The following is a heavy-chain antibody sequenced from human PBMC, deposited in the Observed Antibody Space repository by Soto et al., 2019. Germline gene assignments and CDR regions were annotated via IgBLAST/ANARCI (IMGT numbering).Heavy chain of an antibody. V-gene: IGHV3-30*18. CDR1: GFTFSSYG. CDR3: GKGGVAGEDYGMDV. D-gene: IGHD6-19*01. J-gene: IGHJ6*02. CDR2: ISYDGSNK. Sequence: QVQLVESGGGVVQPGRSLRLSCAASGFTFSSYGMHWVRQAPGKGLEWVAVISYDGSNKYYADSVKGRFTISRDNSKNTLYLQMNSLRAEDTAVYYCGKGGVAGEDYGMDVWGQGTTVTVSS.